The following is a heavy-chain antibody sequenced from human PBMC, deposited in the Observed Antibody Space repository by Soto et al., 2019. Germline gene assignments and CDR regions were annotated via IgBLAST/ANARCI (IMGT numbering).Heavy chain of an antibody. Sequence: GGSLRLSCAASGFTVSSNYMSWVRRAPGRGLEWVSSIDSSSSYIYYADSLKGRFIISRDNADNSLYLQMHSLRAEDTAVYYCARDLPIEPTVYYFDYWGQGSLVTVSS. D-gene: IGHD1-26*01. J-gene: IGHJ4*02. V-gene: IGHV3-21*01. CDR3: ARDLPIEPTVYYFDY. CDR2: IDSSSSYI. CDR1: GFTVSSNY.